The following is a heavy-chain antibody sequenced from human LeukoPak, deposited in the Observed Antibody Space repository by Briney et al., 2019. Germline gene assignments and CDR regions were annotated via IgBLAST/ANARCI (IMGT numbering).Heavy chain of an antibody. J-gene: IGHJ4*02. CDR1: GGSFSGYY. CDR2: ISHSGST. V-gene: IGHV4-34*01. Sequence: SETLSLTCAVYGGSFSGYYWNWIRQSPEKGLEWIGEISHSGSTNYNPSLESRVTISVDTSKNQLSLKLTSVTAADTAVYFCARSLLSKINYCGGDCYRGRRDWRMFYFDYWGQGTLVTVSS. CDR3: ARSLLSKINYCGGDCYRGRRDWRMFYFDY. D-gene: IGHD2-21*02.